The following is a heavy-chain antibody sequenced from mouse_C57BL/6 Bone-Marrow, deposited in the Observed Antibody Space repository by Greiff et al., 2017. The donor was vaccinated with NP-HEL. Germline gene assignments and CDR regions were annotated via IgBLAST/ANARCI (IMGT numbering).Heavy chain of an antibody. CDR1: GYTFTSYW. D-gene: IGHD2-5*01. CDR3: TRRYSNYGACFAY. CDR2: IYPGNSDT. Sequence: EVQLQQSGTVLARPGASVKMSCKTSGYTFTSYWMHWVKQRPGQGLEWIGAIYPGNSDTSYNQKFKGKAKLTAVTSASTAYMALSSLTNEDSAVYYCTRRYSNYGACFAYWGQGTLVTVSA. J-gene: IGHJ3*01. V-gene: IGHV1-5*01.